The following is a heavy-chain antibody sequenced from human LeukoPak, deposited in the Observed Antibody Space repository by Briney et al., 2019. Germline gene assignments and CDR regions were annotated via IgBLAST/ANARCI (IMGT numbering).Heavy chain of an antibody. D-gene: IGHD3-16*01. CDR1: GLTFSNYA. CDR3: ARKLWHRNDC. V-gene: IGHV3-23*01. Sequence: PGGSLRLSCAASGLTFSNYAMTWVRQAPGKGLEWVSAISTNGDRTYYADSVKGRFTVFRDNFKNTLYLQMNSLRAEDTALYYCARKLWHRNDCWGQGTLVTVSS. J-gene: IGHJ4*02. CDR2: ISTNGDRT.